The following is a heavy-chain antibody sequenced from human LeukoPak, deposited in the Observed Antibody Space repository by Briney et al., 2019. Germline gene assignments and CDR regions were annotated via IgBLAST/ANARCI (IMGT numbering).Heavy chain of an antibody. V-gene: IGHV3-11*01. J-gene: IGHJ6*03. CDR2: ISASSTDI. CDR3: ARDRCSGGGCYYYYMDV. D-gene: IGHD2-15*01. CDR1: GFTFSDYH. Sequence: GGSLRLSCAASGFTFSDYHMSWIRQAPGKGLEWVSYISASSTDIHYPDSVKGRFTISRDNAKNSLYLQMNSLRAEGTAVYYCARDRCSGGGCYYYYMDVWGKGTTVTISS.